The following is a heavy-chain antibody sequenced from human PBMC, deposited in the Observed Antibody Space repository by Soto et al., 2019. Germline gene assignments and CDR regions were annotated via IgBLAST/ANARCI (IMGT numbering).Heavy chain of an antibody. CDR2: IYYGGTI. CDR3: TRDSGDHSPSGTWGDV. J-gene: IGHJ6*02. CDR1: GFTVRSNF. Sequence: EVQLVESGGTFIQPGGSLRLSCAASGFTVRSNFFTWVRQAPGKGLEWVSTIYYGGTISYADSVKGRFTISRDDSKNTLFLQMNSLRAEDTVVYYCTRDSGDHSPSGTWGDVWGQGTTVTVSS. V-gene: IGHV3-53*01. D-gene: IGHD3-10*01.